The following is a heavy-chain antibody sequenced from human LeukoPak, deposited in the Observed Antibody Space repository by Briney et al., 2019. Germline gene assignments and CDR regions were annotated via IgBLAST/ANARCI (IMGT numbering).Heavy chain of an antibody. D-gene: IGHD3-22*01. CDR2: IYYSGST. V-gene: IGHV4-61*10. CDR1: GGSISSGSYY. J-gene: IGHJ4*02. CDR3: AREGYYYDSSGYYLFDY. Sequence: SETLSLTCTVSGGSISSGSYYWSWIRQPAGKGLEWIGYIYYSGSTNYNPSLKSRVTISVDTSKNQFSLKLSSVTAADTAVYYCAREGYYYDSSGYYLFDYWGQGTLVTVSS.